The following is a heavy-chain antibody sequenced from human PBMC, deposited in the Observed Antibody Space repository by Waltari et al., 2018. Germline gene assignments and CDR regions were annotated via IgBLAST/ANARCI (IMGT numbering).Heavy chain of an antibody. CDR1: GFTVSSNY. CDR3: ARDHNYGDFDAFDI. D-gene: IGHD4-17*01. CDR2: IYSGGST. J-gene: IGHJ3*02. V-gene: IGHV3-53*01. Sequence: EVQLVESGGGLIQPGGSLRLSCAASGFTVSSNYMSWVRQAPGKGLEGVSVIYSGGSTCYADAVKGRFTISRDNSKNALYLQMNSLGAEDTAVYYCARDHNYGDFDAFDIWGQGTRVTVSS.